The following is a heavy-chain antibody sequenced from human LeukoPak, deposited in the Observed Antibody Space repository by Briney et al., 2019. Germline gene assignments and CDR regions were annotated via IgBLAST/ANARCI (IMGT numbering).Heavy chain of an antibody. J-gene: IGHJ4*02. V-gene: IGHV1-69*13. CDR2: IIPIFGTA. Sequence: ASVKVSCKASGGTFSSYAISWVRQAPGQGLEWMGGIIPIFGTANYAQKFQGRVTITADESTSTAYMELSSLRSEDTAVYYCARGVERYCSSTSCYEPAYWGREPWSPSPQ. CDR3: ARGVERYCSSTSCYEPAY. D-gene: IGHD2-2*01. CDR1: GGTFSSYA.